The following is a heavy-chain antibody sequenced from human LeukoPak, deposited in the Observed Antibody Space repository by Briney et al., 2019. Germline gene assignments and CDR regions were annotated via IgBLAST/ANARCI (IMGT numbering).Heavy chain of an antibody. CDR1: GYTLTELS. J-gene: IGHJ4*02. V-gene: IGHV1-24*01. CDR2: FDPEDGET. Sequence: ASVKVSCKVSGYTLTELSMHWVRQAPGKGLEWMGGFDPEDGETIYAQKFQGRVTMTEDTSTDTAYMELSSLRSEDTAVYHCATDLGSRWLVPVDYWGQGTLVTVSS. CDR3: ATDLGSRWLVPVDY. D-gene: IGHD6-19*01.